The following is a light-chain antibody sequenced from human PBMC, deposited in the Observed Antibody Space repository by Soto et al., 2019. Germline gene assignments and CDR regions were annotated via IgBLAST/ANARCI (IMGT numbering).Light chain of an antibody. J-gene: IGKJ1*01. Sequence: EIVLTQSPGTLSLSPGERATLSCRASQSVRSSYLAWYQQKPGQAPRLLIYGASSRATGIPGRFSGSGSGTDFTLTISRLEPEDFAVYYCQQYGSPWTFGQGTKVEIK. CDR1: QSVRSSY. V-gene: IGKV3-20*01. CDR2: GAS. CDR3: QQYGSPWT.